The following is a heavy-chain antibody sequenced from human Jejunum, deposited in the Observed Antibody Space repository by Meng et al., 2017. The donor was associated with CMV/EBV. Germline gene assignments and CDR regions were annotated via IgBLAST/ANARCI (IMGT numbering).Heavy chain of an antibody. Sequence: GPLVVSGAGGKKPGASGKVSCKATGYTFTSYGISWVRQAPGQGLEWMGWISGYNGNTNYAQKLQGRVTMTTDTSTSTAYMELRSLRSDDTAVYYCARVEVGITSGDYWGQGTLVTVSS. CDR1: GYTFTSYG. J-gene: IGHJ4*02. V-gene: IGHV1-18*01. CDR2: ISGYNGNT. CDR3: ARVEVGITSGDY. D-gene: IGHD1-26*01.